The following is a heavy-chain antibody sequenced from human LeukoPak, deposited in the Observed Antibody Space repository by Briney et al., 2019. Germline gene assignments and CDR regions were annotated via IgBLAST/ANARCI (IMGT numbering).Heavy chain of an antibody. CDR1: GLTFKNYA. CDR2: ISGKGDST. D-gene: IGHD1-14*01. V-gene: IGHV3-23*01. CDR3: AKNAGRGTSGGPYYYYGMDV. Sequence: GGSLRLSCAASGLTFKNYAMTWVRQAPGKGLEWVSTISGKGDSTYYADSVKGRFTISRDNSKNTLYLQMNSLRAEDTAVYYCAKNAGRGTSGGPYYYYGMDVWGQGTTVTVSS. J-gene: IGHJ6*02.